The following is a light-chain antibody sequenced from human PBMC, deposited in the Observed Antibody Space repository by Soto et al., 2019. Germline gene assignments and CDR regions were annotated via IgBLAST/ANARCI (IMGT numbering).Light chain of an antibody. V-gene: IGKV3D-15*01. Sequence: IVMTQSPATLPVSAVERVTLSCRASQSVSNNLAWYQQKPGQAPRLLIYGASTRATGIPARFSGSGSGTEFTLTISSLQSEDFAVYYCQHYYNWPLTFGGGTKVDIK. CDR1: QSVSNN. CDR2: GAS. J-gene: IGKJ4*01. CDR3: QHYYNWPLT.